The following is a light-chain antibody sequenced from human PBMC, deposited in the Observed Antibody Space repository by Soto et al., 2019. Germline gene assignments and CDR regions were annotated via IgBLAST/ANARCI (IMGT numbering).Light chain of an antibody. CDR1: SSNIGADYD. Sequence: QSVLTQPPSVSGAPGQRITISCTGSSSNIGADYDVHWYQQFPGTVPKLLIDGNIDRPSGVPDRFSASKSGTSASLAITGLQAEDEADYYCQAYDTSLSGVVFGTGTKVTVL. CDR3: QAYDTSLSGVV. J-gene: IGLJ1*01. V-gene: IGLV1-40*01. CDR2: GNI.